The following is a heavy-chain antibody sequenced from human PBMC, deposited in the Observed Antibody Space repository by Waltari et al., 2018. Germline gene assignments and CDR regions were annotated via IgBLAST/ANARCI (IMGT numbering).Heavy chain of an antibody. Sequence: EVQLVESGGGLVQPGGSLRLSCAASGFTFSSYSMNWVRQAPGKGLEWISYISTSSSPIYYADSVKGRLTISRDNAKNSRYLQMNSLRAEDTAVYYCARGRVNGYMDVWGKGTTVTVSS. CDR1: GFTFSSYS. J-gene: IGHJ6*03. CDR3: ARGRVNGYMDV. D-gene: IGHD3-10*01. CDR2: ISTSSSPI. V-gene: IGHV3-48*04.